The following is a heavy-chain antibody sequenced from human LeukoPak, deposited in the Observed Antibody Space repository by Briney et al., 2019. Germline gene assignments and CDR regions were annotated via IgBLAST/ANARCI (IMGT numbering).Heavy chain of an antibody. V-gene: IGHV3-23*01. J-gene: IGHJ4*02. CDR3: AKVMHYYGSYGLHSYFDY. D-gene: IGHD3-10*01. CDR2: VNGSGGST. Sequence: SGGSLTLSCAASGFTFSTYAMSWVRQPPPKGLDLVSAVNGSGGSTNYEDSVKGPFTISRDNSKNTLYLQMKRLRAEDTDVYYCAKVMHYYGSYGLHSYFDYWGQGTLVTVSS. CDR1: GFTFSTYA.